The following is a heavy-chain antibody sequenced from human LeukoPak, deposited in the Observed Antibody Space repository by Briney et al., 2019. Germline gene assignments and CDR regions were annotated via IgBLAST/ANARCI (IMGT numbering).Heavy chain of an antibody. CDR2: IYPGDSDT. CDR1: GYSFTSYW. D-gene: IGHD6-13*01. V-gene: IGHV5-51*01. J-gene: IGHJ4*02. CDR3: VRLSYSSSWFDNYFEH. Sequence: GESLKISCKGSGYSFTSYWIGWVRQMPGKGLEWMGIIYPGDSDTRCSPSFQGQVTISVDKSISSAYLQWSTLKASDTAMYYCVRLSYSSSWFDNYFEHWGQGTLVTVSS.